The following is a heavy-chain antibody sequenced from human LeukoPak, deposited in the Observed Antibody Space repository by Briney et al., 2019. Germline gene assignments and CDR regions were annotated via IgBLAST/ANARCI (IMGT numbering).Heavy chain of an antibody. CDR3: AKGSSYYYDSSGYYGSDY. Sequence: PGGSLRLSCAASGFTFSSSAMSWVRQAPGKGLEWVSSISGSGGNTYYADSVKGRATISRDNSKNTLYLQMNSLRAEDTAAYYCAKGSSYYYDSSGYYGSDYWGQGTLVTVSS. J-gene: IGHJ4*02. CDR1: GFTFSSSA. D-gene: IGHD3-22*01. CDR2: ISGSGGNT. V-gene: IGHV3-23*01.